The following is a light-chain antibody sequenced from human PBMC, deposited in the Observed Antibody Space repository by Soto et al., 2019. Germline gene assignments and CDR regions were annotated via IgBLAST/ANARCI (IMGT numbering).Light chain of an antibody. Sequence: EIEMNQSPSARAASVVKRVSSTCRASQSISIWLAWYQQKPGKAPKLLIYDASSLESGVPSRFSGSGSGTEFTLTISSLQPDDFATYYCQQYNSYSPTCGQGTKVDIK. CDR3: QQYNSYSPT. CDR2: DAS. CDR1: QSISIW. J-gene: IGKJ1*01. V-gene: IGKV1-5*01.